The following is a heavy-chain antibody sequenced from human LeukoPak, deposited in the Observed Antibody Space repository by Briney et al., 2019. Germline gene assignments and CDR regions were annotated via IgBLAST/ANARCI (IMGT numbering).Heavy chain of an antibody. J-gene: IGHJ4*02. CDR3: ARTPAGYSSSWYDY. D-gene: IGHD6-13*01. Sequence: PSETLYLTCTVSGGSISSYYWSWIRQPAGKGLEWIGRIYTSGSTNYNPSLKSRVTMSVDTSKNQFSLKLSSVTAADTAVYYCARTPAGYSSSWYDYWGQGTLVTVSS. CDR1: GGSISSYY. CDR2: IYTSGST. V-gene: IGHV4-4*07.